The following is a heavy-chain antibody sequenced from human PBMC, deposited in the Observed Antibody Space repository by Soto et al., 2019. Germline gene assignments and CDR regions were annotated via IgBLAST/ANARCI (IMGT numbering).Heavy chain of an antibody. V-gene: IGHV4-4*07. CDR1: GGSITNDY. D-gene: IGHD3-10*01. Sequence: PSETLSLTCTVSGGSITNDYWTWIRQPAGKGLEWIGRIYTNGDTNYNPSLKSRITMSVDTSKNQFSLNLSSVTAADTAVYYCARDYYGSGSRFDYWGQGTLVTVSS. CDR2: IYTNGDT. J-gene: IGHJ4*02. CDR3: ARDYYGSGSRFDY.